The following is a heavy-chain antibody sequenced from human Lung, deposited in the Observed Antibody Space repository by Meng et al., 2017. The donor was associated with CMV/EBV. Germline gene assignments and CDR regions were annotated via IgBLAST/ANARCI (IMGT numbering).Heavy chain of an antibody. J-gene: IGHJ4*02. V-gene: IGHV1-69*05. CDR3: ARGPSITVGGVIIWPLED. D-gene: IGHD3-16*02. CDR2: ITPAIETA. CDR1: GGTFRSTS. Sequence: SVXVSCKASGGTFRSTSLMWVRQASGQGLEWMGGITPAIETADYAQKFRDRVTITTDDSATTAYMEMNSLRSEDTAVYFCARGPSITVGGVIIWPLEDWXQGTLVTVSS.